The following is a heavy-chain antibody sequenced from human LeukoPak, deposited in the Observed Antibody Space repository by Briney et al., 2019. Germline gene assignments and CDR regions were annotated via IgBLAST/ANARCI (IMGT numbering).Heavy chain of an antibody. CDR2: IIYSGGNT. CDR3: AKDSSYYGFDY. Sequence: GGSLRLSCAASGFTFSSYAMSWVRQAPGKGLEWVSSIIYSGGNTCYADSVKGRFTISRDNSKNTMYLQMNSLRAEDTAVYYCAKDSSYYGFDYWGQGTLVTVSS. J-gene: IGHJ4*02. CDR1: GFTFSSYA. V-gene: IGHV3-23*01. D-gene: IGHD3-10*01.